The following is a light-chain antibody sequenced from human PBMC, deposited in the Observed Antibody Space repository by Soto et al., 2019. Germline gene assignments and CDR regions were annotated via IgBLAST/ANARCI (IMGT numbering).Light chain of an antibody. CDR3: QHYGSSVFT. CDR1: QSISADY. CDR2: GGS. Sequence: EIVLTQSPGTLSLSPGGRAALSCRASQSISADYLVWYQQKPGQAPRLLIYGGSSRATGIPDRFSGSGSGTDFSLTISGLAPEDVAVYYCQHYGSSVFTVGPGTKVDIK. V-gene: IGKV3-20*01. J-gene: IGKJ3*01.